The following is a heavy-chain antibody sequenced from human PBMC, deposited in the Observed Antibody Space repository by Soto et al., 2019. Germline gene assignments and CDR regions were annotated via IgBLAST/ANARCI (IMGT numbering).Heavy chain of an antibody. Sequence: ASVKVSCKASGYTFTSYGISWVRQAPGQGLEWMGWINPNSGGTNYAQKFQGWVTMTRDTSISTAYMELSRLRSDDTAVYYCARESSSWYNWFDPWGQGTPVTVSS. J-gene: IGHJ5*02. CDR2: INPNSGGT. CDR1: GYTFTSYG. CDR3: ARESSSWYNWFDP. V-gene: IGHV1-2*04. D-gene: IGHD6-13*01.